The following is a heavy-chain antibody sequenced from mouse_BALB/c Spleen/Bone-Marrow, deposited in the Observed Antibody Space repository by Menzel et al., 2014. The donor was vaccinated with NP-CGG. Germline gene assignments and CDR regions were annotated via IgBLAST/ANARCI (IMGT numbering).Heavy chain of an antibody. J-gene: IGHJ2*01. Sequence: VHVKQSGAELVKPGASVKLSCTASGFNIKDIYMHWVKQRPEQGLEWIGRIDPANGDTKYDPKFQDKATITADTSSNTAYLQLSSLTSEDTAVYYCARDYGPFDYWGQGTTLTVSS. V-gene: IGHV14-3*02. CDR1: GFNIKDIY. CDR3: ARDYGPFDY. D-gene: IGHD1-2*01. CDR2: IDPANGDT.